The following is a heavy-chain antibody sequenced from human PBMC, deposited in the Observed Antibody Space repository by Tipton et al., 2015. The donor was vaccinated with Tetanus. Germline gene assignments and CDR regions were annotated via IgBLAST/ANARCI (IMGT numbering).Heavy chain of an antibody. V-gene: IGHV1-8*01. CDR2: MNPNSGNT. CDR1: GYTFTSYD. Sequence: QVQLVQSGAEVKKPGASVKVSCKASGYTFTSYDINWVRQATGQGLEWMGWMNPNSGNTGYAQKFQGRVTMTRNTSISTAYMELSSLRSEDTAVYYCARIQGQITMVRGVPHYYYYYYGMDVWGQGTTVTVSS. J-gene: IGHJ6*02. D-gene: IGHD3-10*01. CDR3: ARIQGQITMVRGVPHYYYYYYGMDV.